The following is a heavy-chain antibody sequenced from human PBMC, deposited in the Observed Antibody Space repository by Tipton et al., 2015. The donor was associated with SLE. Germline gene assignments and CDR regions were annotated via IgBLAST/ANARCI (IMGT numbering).Heavy chain of an antibody. CDR1: GFTFSDYG. D-gene: IGHD3-3*01. V-gene: IGHV3-30*02. Sequence: SLRLSCAASGFTFSDYGIHWVRQAPGKGLEWVALIWNDGSLQNYADSVRGRFTISRDDSKNTVYLQMNSLRAEDTAVYYCAKAAGYDFWSGYGGMDVWGQGTTVTVSS. CDR3: AKAAGYDFWSGYGGMDV. J-gene: IGHJ6*02. CDR2: IWNDGSLQ.